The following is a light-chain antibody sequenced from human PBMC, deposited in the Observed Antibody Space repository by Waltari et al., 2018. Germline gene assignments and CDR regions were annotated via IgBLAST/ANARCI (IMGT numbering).Light chain of an antibody. CDR3: SSYSGTNTRVI. CDR1: SIDIGHYDY. V-gene: IGLV2-14*03. Sequence: QSALTQPASVSGSPGQSISISCTGTSIDIGHYDYVFWYQQPPGKAPNMIIYHVSPRPSGVSTRFSGSKSGNTASLIISGLQSEDEGDYYCSSYSGTNTRVIFGGGTKLTVL. J-gene: IGLJ2*01. CDR2: HVS.